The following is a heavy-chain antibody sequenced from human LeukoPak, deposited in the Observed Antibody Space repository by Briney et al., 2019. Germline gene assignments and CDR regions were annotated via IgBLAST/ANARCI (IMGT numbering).Heavy chain of an antibody. Sequence: SETLSLTCAVYGGSFSGYYWSWIRQPPGKGLEWIGEINHSGSTNYNPSLKSRVTISVDTSKNQFSLKLSSVTAADTAVYYWARSIAAAGYWGQGTLVTVSS. CDR3: ARSIAAAGY. CDR1: GGSFSGYY. V-gene: IGHV4-34*01. CDR2: INHSGST. D-gene: IGHD6-13*01. J-gene: IGHJ4*02.